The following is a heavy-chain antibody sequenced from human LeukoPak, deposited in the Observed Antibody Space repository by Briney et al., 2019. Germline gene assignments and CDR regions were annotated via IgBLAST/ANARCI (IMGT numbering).Heavy chain of an antibody. Sequence: GGSLSLSCAASGFTVSSNYMSWVRQAPGKGLEWVSVIYSGGSTYYADSVKGRFTISRDNSKNTLHLQMNSLRAEDTAVYYCARDKRPYYDFWSGYYYYYYMDVWGKGTTVTVSS. CDR1: GFTVSSNY. CDR2: IYSGGST. D-gene: IGHD3-3*01. V-gene: IGHV3-66*01. J-gene: IGHJ6*03. CDR3: ARDKRPYYDFWSGYYYYYYMDV.